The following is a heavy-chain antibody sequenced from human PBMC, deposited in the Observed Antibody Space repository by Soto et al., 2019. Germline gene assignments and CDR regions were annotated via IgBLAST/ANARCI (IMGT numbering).Heavy chain of an antibody. CDR3: AGGTYGHDS. CDR1: GYTFTNFA. D-gene: IGHD5-12*01. V-gene: IGHV1-3*04. CDR2: IHTDNGNT. J-gene: IGHJ5*02. Sequence: ASVKVSCKASGYTFTNFAMHWVRQAPGQRLEWMGWIHTDNGNTKYSQKFQGRVTITRDTSASTAYMELRSLTSEDTALYYCAGGTYGHDSWGRGTLDPASS.